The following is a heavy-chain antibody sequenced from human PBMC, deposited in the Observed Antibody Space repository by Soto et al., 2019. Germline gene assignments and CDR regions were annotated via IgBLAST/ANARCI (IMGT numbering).Heavy chain of an antibody. Sequence: GGSLRLSCAASGFTFSSYAMSWVRQAPGKGMEWVSAISGSGGSTYYADSVKGRFTISRDNSKNTLYLQMNSLRAEDTAVYYCAKSQPQIDIAVAVFDYWGQGTLVTVSS. CDR1: GFTFSSYA. V-gene: IGHV3-23*01. CDR2: ISGSGGST. D-gene: IGHD6-19*01. J-gene: IGHJ4*02. CDR3: AKSQPQIDIAVAVFDY.